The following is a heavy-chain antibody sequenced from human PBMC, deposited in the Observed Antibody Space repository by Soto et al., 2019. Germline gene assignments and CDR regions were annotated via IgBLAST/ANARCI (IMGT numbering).Heavy chain of an antibody. Sequence: GESLKISCKGSGYSFTSYWISWVRQMPGKGLEWMGRIDPSDSYTNYSPSFQGRVTMTTDTSTSTAYMELRSLRSDDTAVYYCARLSLAPGIAVAGTCNYWGQGTLVTVPS. CDR3: ARLSLAPGIAVAGTCNY. D-gene: IGHD6-19*01. V-gene: IGHV5-10-1*01. CDR2: IDPSDSYT. CDR1: GYSFTSYW. J-gene: IGHJ4*02.